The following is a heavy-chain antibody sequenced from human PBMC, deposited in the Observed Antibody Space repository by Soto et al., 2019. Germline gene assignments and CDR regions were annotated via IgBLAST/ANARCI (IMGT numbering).Heavy chain of an antibody. CDR2: IYYSGST. Sequence: SETLSLTCTVSGRSTSGGGYYWSWIRQHPGKGLERIGYIYYSGSTYYNPSLKSRVTISVDTSKNQFSLKLSSVTAADTAVYYCARDENDILTGYSKAFDIWGQGTMVTVSS. V-gene: IGHV4-31*03. D-gene: IGHD3-9*01. CDR1: GRSTSGGGYY. CDR3: ARDENDILTGYSKAFDI. J-gene: IGHJ3*02.